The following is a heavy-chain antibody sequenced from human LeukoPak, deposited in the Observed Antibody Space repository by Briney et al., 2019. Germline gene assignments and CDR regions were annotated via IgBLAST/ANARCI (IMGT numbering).Heavy chain of an antibody. CDR1: GGSMSDSIT. D-gene: IGHD6-25*01. J-gene: IGHJ5*02. CDR3: AKVLTAAGLDL. Sequence: SSETLSLTCSVSGGSMSDSITWGWVRQPPGKGLEWLANIHDDGRTAPNPSLRSRLTISQDRSKNQFSLKVSSVTAADTAFYYCAKVLTAAGLDLWGQGILVTVSS. CDR2: IHDDGRT. V-gene: IGHV4/OR15-8*01.